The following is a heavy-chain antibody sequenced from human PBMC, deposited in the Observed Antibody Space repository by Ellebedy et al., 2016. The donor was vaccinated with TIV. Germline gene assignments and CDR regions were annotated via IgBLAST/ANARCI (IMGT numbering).Heavy chain of an antibody. CDR1: GDSISSSSYF. CDR2: IYYSGST. Sequence: SETLSLTXSVSGDSISSSSYFWGWNRQPPGKGLVWIGIIYYSGSTYYNPSLNSRVTISIDTSKNQFSLNLSSVTAADTAVYYCARPLRSTVTTSIYFDYWGQGTLVTVSS. V-gene: IGHV4-39*01. CDR3: ARPLRSTVTTSIYFDY. J-gene: IGHJ4*02. D-gene: IGHD4-17*01.